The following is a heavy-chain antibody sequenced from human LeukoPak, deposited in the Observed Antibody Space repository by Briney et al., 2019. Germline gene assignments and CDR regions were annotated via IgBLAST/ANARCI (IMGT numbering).Heavy chain of an antibody. CDR3: AKDIQLST. CDR1: GFNFRDAA. Sequence: GGSLRLSCAASGFNFRDAAMTWVRQAPGKGLEWVALISFSGDNSYYADSVKGRFSVSRDNSENTLSLQMSSLRVEDTARYYCAKDIQLSTWGLGTMVTVSS. V-gene: IGHV3-23*01. CDR2: ISFSGDNS. D-gene: IGHD5-24*01. J-gene: IGHJ3*01.